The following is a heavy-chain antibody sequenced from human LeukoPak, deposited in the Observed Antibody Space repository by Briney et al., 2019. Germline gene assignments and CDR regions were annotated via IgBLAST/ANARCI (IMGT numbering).Heavy chain of an antibody. Sequence: SVKVSCMASGGTFSSYAISWVRQVPGEGLEWMGGIIPIFGTANYAQKFQGRVTITADKSTSTAYMELSSLRSEDTAVYYCARTPYGDYQYNWFDPWGQGTLVTVSS. D-gene: IGHD4-17*01. CDR3: ARTPYGDYQYNWFDP. V-gene: IGHV1-69*06. CDR2: IIPIFGTA. CDR1: GGTFSSYA. J-gene: IGHJ5*02.